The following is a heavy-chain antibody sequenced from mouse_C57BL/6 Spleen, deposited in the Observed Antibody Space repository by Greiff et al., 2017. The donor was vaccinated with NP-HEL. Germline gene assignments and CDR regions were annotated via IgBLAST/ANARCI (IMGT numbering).Heavy chain of an antibody. Sequence: VQLQQSGAELVKPGASVKLSCKASGYTFTSYWMHWVKQRPGRGLEWIGRIDPNSGGTKSNEKFKSKATLTVDKPSSTAYMQLSSLTSEDSAVYYCARRGLSGSSYSYAMDYWGQGTSVTVSS. V-gene: IGHV1-72*01. CDR1: GYTFTSYW. J-gene: IGHJ4*01. CDR2: IDPNSGGT. D-gene: IGHD1-1*01. CDR3: ARRGLSGSSYSYAMDY.